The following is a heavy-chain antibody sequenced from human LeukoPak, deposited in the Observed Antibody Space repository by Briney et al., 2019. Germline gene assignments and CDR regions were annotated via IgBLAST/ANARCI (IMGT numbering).Heavy chain of an antibody. V-gene: IGHV3-21*01. CDR2: ISSSSSYI. J-gene: IGHJ3*02. CDR3: ARELNYDFWSGDAFDI. Sequence: GGPLRLSCAASGFTFSSYNMNWVRQAPGKGLEWVSSISSSSSYIYYADSVKGRFTISRDNAKNSLYLQMNSLRAEDTAVYYCARELNYDFWSGDAFDIWGQGAMVTVSS. D-gene: IGHD3-3*01. CDR1: GFTFSSYN.